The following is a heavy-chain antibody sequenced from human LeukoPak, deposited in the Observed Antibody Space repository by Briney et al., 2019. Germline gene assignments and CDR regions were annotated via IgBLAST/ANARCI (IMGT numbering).Heavy chain of an antibody. J-gene: IGHJ5*02. Sequence: RGSLCLSCAASGFTVSSDYMSWVRQAPPKGLEWVSAISSSGGSTYYADSLKGRFTISRHNSKNTPYLQMTSLRAANTAVYYGAKQFTDSYGSAWCDYWFDPWGQGTLVTVSS. D-gene: IGHD5-18*01. CDR2: ISSSGGST. CDR3: AKQFTDSYGSAWCDYWFDP. V-gene: IGHV3-23*01. CDR1: GFTVSSDY.